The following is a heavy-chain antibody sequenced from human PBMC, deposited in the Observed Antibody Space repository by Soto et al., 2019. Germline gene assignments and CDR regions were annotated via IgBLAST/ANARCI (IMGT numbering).Heavy chain of an antibody. Sequence: QVQLVESGGGLVKPGGSLRLSCAASGFTFSDFYMTWIRQAPGKGLEWIAYIGSGGSPIYYADSVKGRFTISWDTSKKSLYLQMNSLRADDTAMYFCARDEYISAYWGQGTLVTVSS. CDR3: ARDEYISAY. CDR1: GFTFSDFY. CDR2: IGSGGSPI. V-gene: IGHV3-11*01. D-gene: IGHD6-19*01. J-gene: IGHJ4*02.